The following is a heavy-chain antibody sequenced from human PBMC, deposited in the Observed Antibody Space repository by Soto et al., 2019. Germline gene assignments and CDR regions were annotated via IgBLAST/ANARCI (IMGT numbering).Heavy chain of an antibody. CDR1: GFTVSNKY. CDR3: ARDDVLCDGGRCYGVHLDL. Sequence: GGSLRLSCAASGFTVSNKYMRWVRQAPGKGLKWVSLIQRGGPTYYADSVKGRFTISRDTSENTVHLQMDSLRAEDTAVYYCARDDVLCDGGRCYGVHLDLWGKGTTVTVPS. D-gene: IGHD2-15*01. V-gene: IGHV3-66*01. J-gene: IGHJ6*04. CDR2: IQRGGPT.